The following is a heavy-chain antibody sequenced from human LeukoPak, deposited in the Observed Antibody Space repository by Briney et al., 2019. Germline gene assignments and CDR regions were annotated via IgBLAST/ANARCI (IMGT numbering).Heavy chain of an antibody. CDR2: MNPNSGNT. V-gene: IGHV1-8*03. J-gene: IGHJ4*02. CDR1: GYTFTSYD. D-gene: IGHD2-15*01. Sequence: ASVKVSCKASGYTFTSYDSNWVRQATGQGLERMVWMNPNSGNTGYAQKFQGRVTITRNTSISTAYMELSSLRSEDTAVYYCARADCSGGSCASFDYWGQGTLVTVSS. CDR3: ARADCSGGSCASFDY.